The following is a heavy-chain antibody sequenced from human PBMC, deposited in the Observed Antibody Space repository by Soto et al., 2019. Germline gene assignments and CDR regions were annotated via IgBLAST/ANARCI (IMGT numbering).Heavy chain of an antibody. J-gene: IGHJ4*02. Sequence: QVQLQESGPGLVKPSGTLSLTCGVSGDSFSSSNWWTWIRQPPGKELGWIGDILHTGHTDYRPSLRSRIKISVDTSQKEFSLTLSSVIDTNTAVYYCASFPRRVEGKWYFDHWGPGAVVTVSS. D-gene: IGHD2-15*01. CDR1: GDSFSSSNW. CDR3: ASFPRRVEGKWYFDH. V-gene: IGHV4-4*02. CDR2: ILHTGHT.